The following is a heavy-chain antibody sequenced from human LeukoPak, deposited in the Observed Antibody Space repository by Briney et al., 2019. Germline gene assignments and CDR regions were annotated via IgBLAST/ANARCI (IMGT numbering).Heavy chain of an antibody. CDR2: ISDSGGNT. CDR1: GLTFSTYG. Sequence: GGSLRLSCAASGLTFSTYGMSWVRQAPGKGLEWVSGISDSGGNTYYIDSVKGRFTISRDNSKNTLYLQMNSLRAEDTAVYYCAKVLPGITVVALFDDWGQGTLVTVSS. J-gene: IGHJ4*02. D-gene: IGHD6-19*01. CDR3: AKVLPGITVVALFDD. V-gene: IGHV3-23*01.